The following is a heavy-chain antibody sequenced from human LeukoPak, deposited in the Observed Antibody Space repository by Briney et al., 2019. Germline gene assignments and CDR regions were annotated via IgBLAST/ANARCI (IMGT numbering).Heavy chain of an antibody. D-gene: IGHD1-14*01. V-gene: IGHV3-11*01. CDR1: GFTFSDYY. Sequence: GGSLRLSCAASGFTFSDYYMSWIRQAPGKGLEWVSYISSSVSTIYYTDSVKGRFTISRDNAKNSLYLQMNSLRAEDTAVYYCARSTGSRYYYMDVWGKGTTVTVSS. CDR2: ISSSVSTI. CDR3: ARSTGSRYYYMDV. J-gene: IGHJ6*03.